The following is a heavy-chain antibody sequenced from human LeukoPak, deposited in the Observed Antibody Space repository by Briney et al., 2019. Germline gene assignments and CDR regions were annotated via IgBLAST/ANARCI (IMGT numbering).Heavy chain of an antibody. J-gene: IGHJ4*02. V-gene: IGHV1-2*02. CDR3: VRSSYDSGLRFDDY. D-gene: IGHD3-22*01. CDR1: GYTFTAYY. Sequence: GASVKVSCKASGYTFTAYYLHWVRQAPGQGLEWMGWLNPYSGDTNYAQNFQGRVTTTRDTSTNTAYMELSRLRSDDTAVFYCVRSSYDSGLRFDDYWGQGTLVTVSS. CDR2: LNPYSGDT.